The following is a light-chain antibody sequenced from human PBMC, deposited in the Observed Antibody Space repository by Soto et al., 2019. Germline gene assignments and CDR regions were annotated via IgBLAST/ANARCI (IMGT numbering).Light chain of an antibody. V-gene: IGLV2-8*01. CDR3: SSYAGSNNWV. CDR2: EVS. CDR1: SSDVGDYNY. Sequence: QSALTQPPSASGSPGQSVTISCTGTSSDVGDYNYVSWYQQYPGKAPKFMIYEVSMRPSGVPDRFSGSKSGNTASLTVSGLQAEDEADYYCSSYAGSNNWVFVGGTQLTVL. J-gene: IGLJ3*02.